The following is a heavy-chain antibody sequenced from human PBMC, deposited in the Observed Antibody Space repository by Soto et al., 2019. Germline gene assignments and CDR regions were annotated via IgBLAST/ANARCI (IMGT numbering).Heavy chain of an antibody. CDR3: AKGKDYGGKGALDY. V-gene: IGHV3-23*01. J-gene: IGHJ4*02. D-gene: IGHD4-17*01. Sequence: EVQLLESGGGLVQPGGSLRLSCAASGFTFSSFAMSWVRQAPGKGLEWVSVISGGGGSTYSADSVKGRFTISRDNSKNTLYLQMNSLRAEDTAVYYCAKGKDYGGKGALDYWGQGTLVTVSS. CDR2: ISGGGGST. CDR1: GFTFSSFA.